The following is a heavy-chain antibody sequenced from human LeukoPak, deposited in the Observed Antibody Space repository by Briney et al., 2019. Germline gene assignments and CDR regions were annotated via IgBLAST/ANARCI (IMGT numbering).Heavy chain of an antibody. CDR3: ARTTEAHSWRTRYYDYYMDV. V-gene: IGHV4-4*07. CDR1: GGSMSSYY. CDR2: IYTSGTT. J-gene: IGHJ6*03. Sequence: PSETLSLTCTVSGGSMSSYYWSWIRQTAGKGLEWIGRIYTSGTTNYNPSLKSRVTMSVDTSKNQFSLKLSSVTAADTAVYYCARTTEAHSWRTRYYDYYMDVWGKGTTVTISS. D-gene: IGHD6-13*01.